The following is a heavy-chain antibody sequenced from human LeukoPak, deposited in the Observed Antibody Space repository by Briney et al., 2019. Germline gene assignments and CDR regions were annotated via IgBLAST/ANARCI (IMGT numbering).Heavy chain of an antibody. CDR2: IRSKTYGGTA. CDR3: TRDPPRISSGWYVDY. Sequence: GGPLRLSCTASGFNDGHYAMSWVRQAPGKGREGGGFIRSKTYGGTADYAASVKGRFTISRDDSKSIAYLQMNSLKTEDTAVYYCTRDPPRISSGWYVDYWGQGTLVTVSS. V-gene: IGHV3-49*04. D-gene: IGHD6-19*01. CDR1: GFNDGHYA. J-gene: IGHJ4*02.